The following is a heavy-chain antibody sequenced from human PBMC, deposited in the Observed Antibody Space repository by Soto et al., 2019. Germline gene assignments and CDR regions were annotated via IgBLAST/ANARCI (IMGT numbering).Heavy chain of an antibody. V-gene: IGHV3-30*18. CDR3: AKMGSMVRGWGPIRTGVYGNAFDI. J-gene: IGHJ3*02. CDR2: ISYDGSNK. CDR1: GFTFSSYG. Sequence: QVQLVESGGGVVQPGRSLRLSCAASGFTFSSYGMHWVRQAPGKGLEWVAVISYDGSNKYYADSVKGRFTISRDNSKNTLYLQMNSLRAEDTAVYYCAKMGSMVRGWGPIRTGVYGNAFDIWGQGTMVTVSS. D-gene: IGHD3-10*01.